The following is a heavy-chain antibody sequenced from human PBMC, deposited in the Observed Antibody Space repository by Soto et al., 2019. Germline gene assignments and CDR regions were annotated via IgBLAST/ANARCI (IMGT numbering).Heavy chain of an antibody. Sequence: GGSLRLSCAASGFTFSSYAMSWVRQAPGKGLEWVSAISGSGGSTYYADSVKGRFTISRDNSKNTLYLQMNSLRAEDTAVYYCAKVVPGYCSGGSCYPFDYRGQRSPVPVSS. J-gene: IGHJ4*02. CDR1: GFTFSSYA. CDR2: ISGSGGST. CDR3: AKVVPGYCSGGSCYPFDY. V-gene: IGHV3-23*01. D-gene: IGHD2-15*01.